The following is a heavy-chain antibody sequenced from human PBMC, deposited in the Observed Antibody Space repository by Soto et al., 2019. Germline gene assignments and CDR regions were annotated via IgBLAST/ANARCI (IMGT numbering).Heavy chain of an antibody. Sequence: ASVKVSCKASGGTFSSYAISWVRQAPGQGLEWMGGIIPIFGTANYAQKFQGRVTITADESTSTAYMELSSLRSEDTAVYYCASPVYYYYRSGFFSYAFDICGQGTKVTVSS. V-gene: IGHV1-69*13. CDR1: GGTFSSYA. J-gene: IGHJ3*02. D-gene: IGHD3-22*01. CDR2: IIPIFGTA. CDR3: ASPVYYYYRSGFFSYAFDI.